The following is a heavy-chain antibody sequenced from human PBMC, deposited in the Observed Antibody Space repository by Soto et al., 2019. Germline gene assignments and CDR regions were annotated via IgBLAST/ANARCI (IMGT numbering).Heavy chain of an antibody. D-gene: IGHD6-19*01. Sequence: QVQLQESGPGLVKPSETLSLTCTVSGGSVSSGSYYWSWIRQPPGKGLEWIGHIYYSGSTNYNPSRNSRVTISVDTSKTQFSLKRSSVTAADTAVYYCARGIEGWYQGRYYYGMDVWGQGTTGTVSS. J-gene: IGHJ6*02. V-gene: IGHV4-61*01. CDR2: IYYSGST. CDR3: ARGIEGWYQGRYYYGMDV. CDR1: GGSVSSGSYY.